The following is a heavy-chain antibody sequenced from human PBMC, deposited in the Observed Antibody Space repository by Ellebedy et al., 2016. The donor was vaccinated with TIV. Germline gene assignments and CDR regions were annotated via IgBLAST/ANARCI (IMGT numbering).Heavy chain of an antibody. J-gene: IGHJ3*02. CDR3: ARRGYCTDGVCYNHDAFDI. V-gene: IGHV5-51*01. CDR2: IYPGDSDT. CDR1: GYRFTSYW. D-gene: IGHD2-8*01. Sequence: PGGSLRLSCKGSGYRFTSYWIAWVLQMPGKGLEWMGIIYPGDSDTRYSPSFQGQVAFSADKSITTAYLQWSSLRASDTALYYCARRGYCTDGVCYNHDAFDIWGQGTMVTVSS.